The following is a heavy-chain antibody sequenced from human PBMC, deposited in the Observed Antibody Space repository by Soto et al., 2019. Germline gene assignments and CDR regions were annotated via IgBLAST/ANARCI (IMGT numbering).Heavy chain of an antibody. CDR2: IIPIFGTA. D-gene: IGHD6-13*01. Sequence: ASVKVSCKASGGTFSSYALSWVRQAPGQGLEWMGAIIPIFGTANYAQKFQGRVTITADESTSTAYMELSSLRSEDTAVYYCASDRQQLSRAVAMDVWGQGTTVTVSS. CDR1: GGTFSSYA. V-gene: IGHV1-69*13. J-gene: IGHJ6*02. CDR3: ASDRQQLSRAVAMDV.